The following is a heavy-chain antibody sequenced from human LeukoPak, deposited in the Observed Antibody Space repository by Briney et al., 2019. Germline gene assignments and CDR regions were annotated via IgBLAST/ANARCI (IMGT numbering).Heavy chain of an antibody. Sequence: GGSLRLSCAASGFTFDDYAMHWVRQAPGKGLEWVSGISWSSGSIGYADSVKGRFTISRDNAKNSLYLQMNSLRAEDTALYYCARDRRSTSPYYFDYWGQGTLLTVSS. J-gene: IGHJ4*02. D-gene: IGHD2-2*01. V-gene: IGHV3-9*01. CDR3: ARDRRSTSPYYFDY. CDR1: GFTFDDYA. CDR2: ISWSSGSI.